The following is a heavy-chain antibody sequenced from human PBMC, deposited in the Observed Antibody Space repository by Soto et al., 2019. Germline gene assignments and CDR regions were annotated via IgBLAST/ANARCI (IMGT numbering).Heavy chain of an antibody. V-gene: IGHV2-5*02. Sequence: QITLKESGPTLVKPTQTLTLTCTVSGFSLSTSGVGVGWIRQPPEKALKWLALIYWDDNKRYSLSLKSRLTITKDTSKSPVVLTMTNLDPVDTGTYYCAHTNYDILTGYYPRIYFHHWGQGTLVTVSS. CDR2: IYWDDNK. CDR1: GFSLSTSGVG. J-gene: IGHJ1*01. D-gene: IGHD3-9*01. CDR3: AHTNYDILTGYYPRIYFHH.